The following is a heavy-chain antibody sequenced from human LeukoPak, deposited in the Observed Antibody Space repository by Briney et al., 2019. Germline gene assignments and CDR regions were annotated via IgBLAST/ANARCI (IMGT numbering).Heavy chain of an antibody. Sequence: SETLSLTCTVSGGSISSYYWSWIRQPPGKGLERIVYIYYSGSTNYNPSLKSRVTISVDTSKNQFSLKLSSVTAADTAVYYCASQRRGYSGYDFDYWGQGTLVTVSS. V-gene: IGHV4-59*08. J-gene: IGHJ4*02. CDR1: GGSISSYY. D-gene: IGHD5-12*01. CDR2: IYYSGST. CDR3: ASQRRGYSGYDFDY.